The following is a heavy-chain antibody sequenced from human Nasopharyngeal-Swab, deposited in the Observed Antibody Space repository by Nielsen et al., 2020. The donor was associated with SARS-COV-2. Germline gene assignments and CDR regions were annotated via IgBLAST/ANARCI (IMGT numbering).Heavy chain of an antibody. J-gene: IGHJ6*02. CDR2: IWYDGSDK. Sequence: GESLKISCAGSGFTFSSYWMHWVRQAPGKGLEWVASIWYDGSDKYYADSVKGRFTISRDNAKNTLYLQMNSLRSEDTAVYKRAKDGIEEGGLSAGYGLDVWGQGTTVTVSS. D-gene: IGHD6-19*01. CDR3: AKDGIEEGGLSAGYGLDV. CDR1: GFTFSSYW. V-gene: IGHV3-30*02.